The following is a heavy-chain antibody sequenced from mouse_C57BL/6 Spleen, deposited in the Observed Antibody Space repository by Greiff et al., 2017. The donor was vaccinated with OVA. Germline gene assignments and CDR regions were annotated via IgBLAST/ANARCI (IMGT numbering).Heavy chain of an antibody. CDR2: INPGSGGT. D-gene: IGHD1-1*01. V-gene: IGHV1-54*01. Sequence: VKLQQSGAELVRPGTSVKVSCKASGYAFTNYLIEWVKQRPGQGLEWIGVINPGSGGTNYNEKFKGKATLTADKSSSTAYMQLSSLTSEDSAVYFCARRTHYGNYAMDYWGQGTSVTVSS. CDR3: ARRTHYGNYAMDY. CDR1: GYAFTNYL. J-gene: IGHJ4*01.